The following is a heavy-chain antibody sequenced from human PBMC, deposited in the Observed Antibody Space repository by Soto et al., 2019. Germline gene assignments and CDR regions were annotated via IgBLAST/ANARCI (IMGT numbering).Heavy chain of an antibody. V-gene: IGHV4-59*01. CDR3: ARVGGNDGDFDI. CDR2: IYYSGST. D-gene: IGHD2-15*01. Sequence: PSETLSRTCTVSGGSISSYYWSWIRQPPGKGLEWIGYIYYSGSTNYNPSLKSRVTISVDTSKNQFSLKLSSVTAADTAAYYCARVGGNDGDFDIWGQGTMDTVSS. J-gene: IGHJ3*02. CDR1: GGSISSYY.